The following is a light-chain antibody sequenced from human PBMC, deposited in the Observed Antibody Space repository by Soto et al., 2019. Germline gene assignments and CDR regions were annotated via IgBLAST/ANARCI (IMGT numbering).Light chain of an antibody. V-gene: IGKV1-39*01. CDR1: QSISDY. Sequence: DIQVTQSPSSLSASVGDRVTITCRASQSISDYLNWYQQKPGKAPKLLIYAASSLQSGVPSRFSGSGSGTDFTLTISSLQPEDFATYYCQQSYTTPRYTFGQGTKLEIK. CDR3: QQSYTTPRYT. CDR2: AAS. J-gene: IGKJ2*01.